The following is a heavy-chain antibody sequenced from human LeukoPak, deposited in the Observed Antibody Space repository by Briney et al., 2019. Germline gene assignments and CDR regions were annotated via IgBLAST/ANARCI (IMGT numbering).Heavy chain of an antibody. Sequence: ASVKVSCKASGYTFINNWMHWVRQAPGQGLEWVGLINPTGTTRLYAQKFQGRVTLTRDMSTSTDYMELRSLKSEDTAVYYCARDNSVGDIAWWFDPWGQGTLVTVSS. J-gene: IGHJ5*02. V-gene: IGHV1-46*01. CDR3: ARDNSVGDIAWWFDP. CDR1: GYTFINNW. D-gene: IGHD3-10*01. CDR2: INPTGTTR.